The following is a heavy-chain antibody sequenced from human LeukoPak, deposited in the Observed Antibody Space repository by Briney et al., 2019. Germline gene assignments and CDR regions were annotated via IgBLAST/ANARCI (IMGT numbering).Heavy chain of an antibody. Sequence: AGGSLRLSCSASGFTFSSYAMSWVRQAPGKGLEWVSAISGSGGSTYYADSVKGRFTISRDNSKNTLYLQMNSLRAEDTAVYYCAKQGYYYDSSPTDAFDIWGQGTMVTVSS. V-gene: IGHV3-23*01. D-gene: IGHD3-22*01. CDR2: ISGSGGST. J-gene: IGHJ3*02. CDR1: GFTFSSYA. CDR3: AKQGYYYDSSPTDAFDI.